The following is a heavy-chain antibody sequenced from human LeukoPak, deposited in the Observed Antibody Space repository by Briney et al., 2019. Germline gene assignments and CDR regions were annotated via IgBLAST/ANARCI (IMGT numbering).Heavy chain of an antibody. V-gene: IGHV2-5*02. CDR2: IYWDDDK. Sequence: XXLIYWDDDKGYSPSLKSRLTITKDTSKNQVVLTMTNMDPVDTPTYYCAHSSSSGAPYFDYWGQGTLVTVSS. J-gene: IGHJ4*02. CDR3: AHSSSSGAPYFDY. D-gene: IGHD6-13*01.